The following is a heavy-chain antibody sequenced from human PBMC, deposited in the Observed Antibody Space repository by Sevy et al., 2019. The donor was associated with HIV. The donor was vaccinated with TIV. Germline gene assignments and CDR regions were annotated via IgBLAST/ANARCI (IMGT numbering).Heavy chain of an antibody. CDR3: ARDVGSVVVPAAVYFDY. J-gene: IGHJ4*02. Sequence: ASVKVSCKASGYTFTGYSMHWVRQAPGQGLDGMGWINPNRGGTNYAQKCQGRVTMTRDTSISTAYMELSRLRSDDTAVYYCARDVGSVVVPAAVYFDYWGQGTLVTVSS. V-gene: IGHV1-2*02. CDR2: INPNRGGT. CDR1: GYTFTGYS. D-gene: IGHD2-2*01.